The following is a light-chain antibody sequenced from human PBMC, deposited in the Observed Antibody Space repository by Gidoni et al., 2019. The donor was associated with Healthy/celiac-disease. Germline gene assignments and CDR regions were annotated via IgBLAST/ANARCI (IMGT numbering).Light chain of an antibody. CDR2: EGS. CDR1: CSDVGSYNL. Sequence: QSDLTQPASVAGSPGQSITISCTGTCSDVGSYNLVSWYQQHPGKAPKLMIYEGSKRPSGVSNRFSGSTSGNTASLTISGLQAEDEADYYCCSYAGSSTVVFGGGTKLTVL. J-gene: IGLJ2*01. V-gene: IGLV2-23*01. CDR3: CSYAGSSTVV.